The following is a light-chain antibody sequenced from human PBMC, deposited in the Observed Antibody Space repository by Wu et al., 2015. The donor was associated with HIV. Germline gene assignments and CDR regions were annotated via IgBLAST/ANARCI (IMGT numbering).Light chain of an antibody. CDR1: QNLGSSD. CDR3: HQYGSSTWT. J-gene: IGKJ1*01. Sequence: EIVLTQSPGTLSLSPGERATLSCRASQNLGSSDLAWYQQRPGKAPRLLIYETSSRASGISDRFRGSGSGTDFTLTISRLEPEDFAVYYCHQYGSSTWTFGQGTKVEI. V-gene: IGKV3-20*01. CDR2: ETS.